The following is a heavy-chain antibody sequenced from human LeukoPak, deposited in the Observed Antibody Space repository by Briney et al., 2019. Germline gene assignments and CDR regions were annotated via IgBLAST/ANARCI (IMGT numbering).Heavy chain of an antibody. CDR2: IYSGGST. J-gene: IGHJ4*02. V-gene: IGHV3-53*01. CDR1: GSTFSSYS. Sequence: EGSLRLSCAASGSTFSSYSMNWVRQAPGKGLEWVSVIYSGGSTYYADSVKGRFTISRDNSKNTLYLQMNSLRAEDTAVYYCARRVSSGWFLDYWGQGTLVTVSS. CDR3: ARRVSSGWFLDY. D-gene: IGHD6-19*01.